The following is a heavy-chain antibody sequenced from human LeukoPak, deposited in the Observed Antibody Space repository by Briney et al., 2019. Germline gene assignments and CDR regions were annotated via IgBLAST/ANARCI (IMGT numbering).Heavy chain of an antibody. CDR1: GGTFSSYA. J-gene: IGHJ6*02. Sequence: SVTVSCKASGGTFSSYAISWVRQAPGQGLEWMGGIIPIFGTANYAQTVQGRVTITADKSKRTDYMEMSSLRSEDTAVYYCAISLSGIVGAYYYGMDVWGQGTTVTVSS. V-gene: IGHV1-69*06. CDR2: IIPIFGTA. CDR3: AISLSGIVGAYYYGMDV. D-gene: IGHD1-26*01.